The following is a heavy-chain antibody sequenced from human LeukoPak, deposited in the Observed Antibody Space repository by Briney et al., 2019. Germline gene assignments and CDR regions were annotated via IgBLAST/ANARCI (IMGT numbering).Heavy chain of an antibody. CDR1: GFTFSSYA. CDR3: AKAAHIVVVTATLFDY. J-gene: IGHJ4*02. Sequence: QPGGSLRLSCAASGFTFSSYAMSWVRQAPGKGLEWVSAISGSGGGTYYADSVKGRFTISRDNSKNTLYLQMNSLRAEDTAVYYCAKAAHIVVVTATLFDYWGQGTLVTVSS. V-gene: IGHV3-23*01. D-gene: IGHD2-21*02. CDR2: ISGSGGGT.